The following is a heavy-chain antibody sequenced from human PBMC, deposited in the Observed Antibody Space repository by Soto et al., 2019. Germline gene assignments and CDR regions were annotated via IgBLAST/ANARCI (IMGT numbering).Heavy chain of an antibody. CDR3: AHRLPGPSGYDV. CDR1: GFSLTSGVVG. CDR2: IFWNDEQ. Sequence: QITLKESGPTLVKPTQPLTLTCTFSGFSLTSGVVGVGWIRQPPGEALECLALIFWNDEQYYNPSLRNRLTITRDTSKDQVVLTMTNMDPADTATDCCAHRLPGPSGYDVWGQGTTVTVSS. V-gene: IGHV2-5*01. J-gene: IGHJ6*02. D-gene: IGHD6-13*01.